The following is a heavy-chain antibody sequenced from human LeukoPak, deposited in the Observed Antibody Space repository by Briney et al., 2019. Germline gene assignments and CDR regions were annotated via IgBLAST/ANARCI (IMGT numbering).Heavy chain of an antibody. CDR3: ASPYSSSDWYFDL. CDR2: ISYDGSNN. V-gene: IGHV3-30*04. Sequence: GGSLRLSCAASGFTFSSYSMHGVRQAPGKGLEGGAVISYDGSNNYYADSVKGRFTISRDNSKNTLYLQMNSLRAEDTAVYYCASPYSSSDWYFDLWGRGTLVTVSS. J-gene: IGHJ2*01. D-gene: IGHD6-6*01. CDR1: GFTFSSYS.